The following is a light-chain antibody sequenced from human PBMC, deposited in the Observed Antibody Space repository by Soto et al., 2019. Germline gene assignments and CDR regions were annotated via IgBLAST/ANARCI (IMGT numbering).Light chain of an antibody. J-gene: IGKJ5*01. CDR1: RSVSSSY. Sequence: EIVLTQSPGTLSLSPGDRATLSCRASRSVSSSYLAWYQQKPGQAPRLLIYGASSRATGIPDRFSGSGSGTDFTLTLSTLEPEDFAVYYCQQYGSSPPITFGQGTRLEIK. CDR2: GAS. CDR3: QQYGSSPPIT. V-gene: IGKV3-20*01.